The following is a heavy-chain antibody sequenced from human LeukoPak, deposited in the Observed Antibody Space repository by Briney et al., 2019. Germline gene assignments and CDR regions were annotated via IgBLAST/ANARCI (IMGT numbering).Heavy chain of an antibody. CDR2: IRGDGRAT. CDR3: ARFSFPEEHDRAWHEAH. J-gene: IGHJ4*02. Sequence: GGAMRLACVGSEFSVSSLYMSWVRQAPGKELVWVARIRGDGRATTYADSVKGRFTISRDNAMNTVFLQMKSLRADDTGTYYCARFSFPEEHDRAWHEAHWGQGVLVTVS. CDR1: EFSVSSLY. V-gene: IGHV3-74*03. D-gene: IGHD1/OR15-1a*01.